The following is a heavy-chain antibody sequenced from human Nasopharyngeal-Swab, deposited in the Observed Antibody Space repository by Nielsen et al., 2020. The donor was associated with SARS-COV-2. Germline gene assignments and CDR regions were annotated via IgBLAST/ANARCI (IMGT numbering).Heavy chain of an antibody. Sequence: GGSLRLSCAASGFTFSSNAMNWVRQAPGKGLEWVANIKQDGSEKYYVDSVEGRFTISRDNAKNSLYLQMNSLRAEDTAVYYCARDWGLSGSAGWGQGTLVTVSS. V-gene: IGHV3-7*01. CDR3: ARDWGLSGSAG. CDR2: IKQDGSEK. CDR1: GFTFSSNA. D-gene: IGHD1-26*01. J-gene: IGHJ4*02.